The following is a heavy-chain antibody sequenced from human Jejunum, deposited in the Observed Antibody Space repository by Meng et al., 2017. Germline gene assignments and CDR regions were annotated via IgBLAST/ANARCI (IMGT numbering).Heavy chain of an antibody. J-gene: IGHJ5*02. CDR2: LHHTGNI. V-gene: IGHV4-4*02. CDR3: ARDLLGPAKEGAGWFDP. Sequence: RESGAGTWQPWGTLSLPWVGSGAASSVTEWCRWGRQAPGKWLEWVGELHHTGNINDNASLKSGVTMSLNKPKIQFSPKVTSVTAADTAVYYGARDLLGPAKEGAGWFDPWGQGTLVTVSS. CDR1: GAASSVTEW. D-gene: IGHD1-26*01.